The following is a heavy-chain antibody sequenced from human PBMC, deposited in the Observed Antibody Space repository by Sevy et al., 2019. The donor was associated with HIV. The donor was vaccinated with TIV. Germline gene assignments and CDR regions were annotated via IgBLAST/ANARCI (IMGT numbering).Heavy chain of an antibody. CDR1: GFSFNTAGVG. Sequence: SGPTLVNPTQTLTLTCTFSGFSFNTAGVGVGWIRQPPGKALEWLALIHWNDDKYYNPSLSSRFTITKDTSENEVVLTMANMGPEDTATYFCAHRSYTSGWYKVHFDPWGQGTLVTVSS. J-gene: IGHJ5*02. D-gene: IGHD6-19*01. CDR2: IHWNDDK. CDR3: AHRSYTSGWYKVHFDP. V-gene: IGHV2-5*01.